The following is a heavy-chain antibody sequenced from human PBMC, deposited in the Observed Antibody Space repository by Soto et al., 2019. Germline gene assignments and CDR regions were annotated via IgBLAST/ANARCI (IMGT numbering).Heavy chain of an antibody. CDR2: ISSSGSTI. Sequence: GGSLRLSCAASGFTFSSYAMHWVRQAPGKGLEWVSYISSSGSTIYYADSVKGRFTISRDNAKNSLYLQMNSLRAEDTAVYYCARYYYDSSGYYDNWFDPWGQGTLVTVSS. V-gene: IGHV3-48*04. D-gene: IGHD3-22*01. CDR1: GFTFSSYA. CDR3: ARYYYDSSGYYDNWFDP. J-gene: IGHJ5*02.